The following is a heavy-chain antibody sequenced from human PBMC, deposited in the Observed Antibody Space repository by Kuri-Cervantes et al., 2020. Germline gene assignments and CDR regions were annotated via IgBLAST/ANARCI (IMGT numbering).Heavy chain of an antibody. V-gene: IGHV1-18*01. D-gene: IGHD2-2*01. CDR3: ARAYCSSTSCSNFDY. CDR2: ISVYNGNT. CDR1: GYTFASYG. J-gene: IGHJ4*02. Sequence: ASVKVSCKASGYTFASYGMNWVRQAPGQGLEWMGWISVYNGNTNYAQKLQGRVTMTTDTSTSTAYMELRSLRSDDTAVYYCARAYCSSTSCSNFDYWGQGTLVTVSS.